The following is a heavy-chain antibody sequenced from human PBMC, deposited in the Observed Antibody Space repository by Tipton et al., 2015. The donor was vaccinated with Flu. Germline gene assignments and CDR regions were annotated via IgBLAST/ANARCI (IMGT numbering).Heavy chain of an antibody. J-gene: IGHJ4*02. V-gene: IGHV1-18*01. CDR2: VTAYNGNT. CDR3: ARPRSPGSMFYFGY. D-gene: IGHD3-10*01. Sequence: QVQLVQSGAEGKKPGASVTVSCKVSGYTFTSYGVAWVRQASGQGLEWMGWVTAYNGNTNYAQKLQGRVAMTTDTSTSTAYMDLRSMTSDDTAVYYCARPRSPGSMFYFGYWGQGTLVTVSS. CDR1: GYTFTSYG.